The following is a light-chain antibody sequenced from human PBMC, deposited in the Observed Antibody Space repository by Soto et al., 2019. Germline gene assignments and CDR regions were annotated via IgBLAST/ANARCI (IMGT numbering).Light chain of an antibody. CDR3: QQYGNSPFT. V-gene: IGKV3-20*01. Sequence: DIVLTQSPGTLSLSPGERATLSCRASQSVSSSLLAWYQQKPGQAPNLLIYGASSRATGIPDRFSGSGSETDFTLTISRLEPEDFAVYYCQQYGNSPFTFGQGTKLEI. CDR2: GAS. J-gene: IGKJ2*01. CDR1: QSVSSSL.